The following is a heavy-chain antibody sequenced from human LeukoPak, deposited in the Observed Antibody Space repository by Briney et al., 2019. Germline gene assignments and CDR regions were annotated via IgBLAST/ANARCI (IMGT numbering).Heavy chain of an antibody. CDR3: ARDHYTGGSPDAFDI. D-gene: IGHD7-27*01. CDR1: GFTFVSYG. V-gene: IGHV3-33*01. Sequence: PGGSLRLSCAASGFTFVSYGMHWVRQAPGEGLEWVAVIWYDASNKYYADSVKGRFTISRDNSKKTLYLQMNSLRADDTAVYYCARDHYTGGSPDAFDIWGQGTMVTVSS. J-gene: IGHJ3*02. CDR2: IWYDASNK.